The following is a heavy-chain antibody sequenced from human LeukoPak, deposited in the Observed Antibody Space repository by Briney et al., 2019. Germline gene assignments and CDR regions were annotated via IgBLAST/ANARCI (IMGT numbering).Heavy chain of an antibody. CDR3: AREPEPAITMVRGEVFDI. CDR2: IIPGFGTA. D-gene: IGHD3-10*01. V-gene: IGHV1-69*13. CDR1: GGTFSSYV. Sequence: ASVKVSCKASGGTFSSYVISWVRQAPAQGLEWMGGIIPGFGTANYAQKFQGTVTITADVSATTVYMVLNSLRSEDTAVYYCAREPEPAITMVRGEVFDIWGQGTMVIVSS. J-gene: IGHJ3*02.